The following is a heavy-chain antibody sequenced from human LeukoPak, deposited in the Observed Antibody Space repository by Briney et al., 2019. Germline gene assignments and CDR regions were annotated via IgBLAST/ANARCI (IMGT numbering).Heavy chain of an antibody. Sequence: GTSLRLSCAASGFTFGTYAMHWVRQAPGKGLEWVAVLSDDGNKEYYADSVKGRFTTSRDNSKNTLYLQMNSLSAEDTAVYYCAKVGTNFLRYHFDSWGRGTLVTVSS. D-gene: IGHD1-1*01. J-gene: IGHJ4*02. CDR3: AKVGTNFLRYHFDS. V-gene: IGHV3-30-3*01. CDR2: LSDDGNKE. CDR1: GFTFGTYA.